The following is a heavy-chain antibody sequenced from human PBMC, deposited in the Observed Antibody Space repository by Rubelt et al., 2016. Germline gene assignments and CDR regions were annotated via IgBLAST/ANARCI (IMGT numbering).Heavy chain of an antibody. V-gene: IGHV4-38-2*02. Sequence: QVQLQESGPGLVKPSETLSLTCTVSGYSISSGYYWGWIRPPPGKGLAWIGGINNSGSTYYNPSLKSRFSISVDTSKNQFALKRSSVTAADTAVYYCGRGYDSSGYQLDAFDIWGQGTMVIVSS. CDR3: GRGYDSSGYQLDAFDI. CDR1: GYSISSGYY. CDR2: INNSGST. D-gene: IGHD3-22*01. J-gene: IGHJ3*02.